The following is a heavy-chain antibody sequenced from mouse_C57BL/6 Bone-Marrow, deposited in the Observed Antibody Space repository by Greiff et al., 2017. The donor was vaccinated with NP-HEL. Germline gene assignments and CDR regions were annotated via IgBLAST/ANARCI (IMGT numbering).Heavy chain of an antibody. J-gene: IGHJ4*01. CDR3: TREKAYYGNSYAMDY. V-gene: IGHV1-52*01. CDR2: IDPSDSET. D-gene: IGHD2-1*01. Sequence: QVQLKQPGAELVRPGSSVKLSCKASGYTFTSYWMHWVKQRPIQGLEWIGNIDPSDSETHYNQKFKDKATLTVDKSSRTAYMQLSSLTSEDSAVYYCTREKAYYGNSYAMDYWGQGTSVTVSS. CDR1: GYTFTSYW.